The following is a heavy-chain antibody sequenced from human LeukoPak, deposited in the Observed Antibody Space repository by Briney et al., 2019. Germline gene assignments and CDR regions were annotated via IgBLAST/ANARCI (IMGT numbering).Heavy chain of an antibody. CDR3: ARGHRHYCSSTSCHRAGFDP. D-gene: IGHD2-2*01. J-gene: IGHJ5*02. CDR2: IYTSGST. CDR1: GGSISSYY. V-gene: IGHV4-4*07. Sequence: SETLSLTCTVSGGSISSYYWSWIRQPAGKGLEWIGRIYTSGSTNYNPSLKSRVTISVDTSKNQFSLKLSSVTAADTAVYYCARGHRHYCSSTSCHRAGFDPWGQGTLVTVSS.